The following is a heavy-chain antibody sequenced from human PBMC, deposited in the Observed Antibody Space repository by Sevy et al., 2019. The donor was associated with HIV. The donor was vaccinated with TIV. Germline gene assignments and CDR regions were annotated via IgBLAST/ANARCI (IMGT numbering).Heavy chain of an antibody. D-gene: IGHD3-10*01. V-gene: IGHV3-21*01. Sequence: GGSLRLSCAASVFTFNSYTMNWVRQAPGKGLEWVSSISFSSNYIYYADSVKGRFTISRDNAQNSLYLQMNSLRAEDTAIYYCARPYGSGSWEAFDIWGQGTMVTVSS. J-gene: IGHJ3*02. CDR3: ARPYGSGSWEAFDI. CDR2: ISFSSNYI. CDR1: VFTFNSYT.